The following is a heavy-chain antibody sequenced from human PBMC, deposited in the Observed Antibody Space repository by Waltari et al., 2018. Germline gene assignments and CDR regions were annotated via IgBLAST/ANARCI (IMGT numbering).Heavy chain of an antibody. CDR1: GHTFNKYA. CDR3: ALSPQQLLAFDF. D-gene: IGHD6-13*01. J-gene: IGHJ3*01. Sequence: QVQVVQSGTEVKKPGSSVRVSCKVSGHTFNKYAISWVRQAPGQGLEWMGKIVPILRLTNFSQKFRDRVTLTATTSTTTAFMDLTDLTSEDTAVYYCALSPQQLLAFDFWGQGTMVTVSS. CDR2: IVPILRLT. V-gene: IGHV1-69*04.